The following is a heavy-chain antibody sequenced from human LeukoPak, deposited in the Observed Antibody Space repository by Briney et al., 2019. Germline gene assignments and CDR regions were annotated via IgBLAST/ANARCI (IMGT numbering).Heavy chain of an antibody. Sequence: SETLSLTCTVPGGSISSYHWSWIRQPPGKGLEWIGYIYYSGSTNYNPSLKSRVTISVDTSKNQFSLKLSSVTAADTAVYYCARARTQNPRYYYYYYGMDVWGQGTTVTVSS. J-gene: IGHJ6*02. V-gene: IGHV4-59*01. CDR3: ARARTQNPRYYYYYYGMDV. D-gene: IGHD2-15*01. CDR2: IYYSGST. CDR1: GGSISSYH.